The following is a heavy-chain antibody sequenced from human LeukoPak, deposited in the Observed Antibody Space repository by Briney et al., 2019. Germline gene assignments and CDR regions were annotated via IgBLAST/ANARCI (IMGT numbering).Heavy chain of an antibody. V-gene: IGHV4-59*08. J-gene: IGHJ6*03. Sequence: SETLSLTCTVSGGFISSYHWSWIRQPPGKGLEWIGYIYYSGSTNYNPSLKSRVTISVDTSKNQFSLKLSSVTAADTAVYYCAGIKGGSTGYYYMDVWGKGTTVTVSS. CDR2: IYYSGST. D-gene: IGHD1-26*01. CDR1: GGFISSYH. CDR3: AGIKGGSTGYYYMDV.